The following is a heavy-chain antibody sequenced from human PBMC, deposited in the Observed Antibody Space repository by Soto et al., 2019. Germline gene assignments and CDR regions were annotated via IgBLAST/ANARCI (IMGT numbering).Heavy chain of an antibody. D-gene: IGHD3-9*01. CDR2: INHSGST. CDR3: ARSLGILTGYSHFDY. CDR1: GGSFSGYY. J-gene: IGHJ4*02. V-gene: IGHV4-34*01. Sequence: QVQLQQWGAGLLKPSETLSLTCAVYGGSFSGYYWSWIRQPPGKGLEWIGEINHSGSTNYNPSLKSRVTISVDTSKNQFSLKLRSVTAADTAVYYCARSLGILTGYSHFDYWGQGTLVTVSS.